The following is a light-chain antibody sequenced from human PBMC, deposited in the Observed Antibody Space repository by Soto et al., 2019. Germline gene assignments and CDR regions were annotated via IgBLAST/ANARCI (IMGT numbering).Light chain of an antibody. V-gene: IGKV3-15*01. CDR1: QSVSSN. J-gene: IGKJ4*01. CDR3: QEYNNWPALT. Sequence: EIVMTQSPATMSVSPGERATLSCRANQSVSSNLAWYQQKPGQAPRLLISDASTRATGNPDRFSGSGSGTEFTLTISSLQSEDFAVYYCQEYNNWPALTFGGGTKVEIK. CDR2: DAS.